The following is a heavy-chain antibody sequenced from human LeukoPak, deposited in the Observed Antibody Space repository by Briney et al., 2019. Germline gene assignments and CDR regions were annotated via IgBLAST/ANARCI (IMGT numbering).Heavy chain of an antibody. J-gene: IGHJ5*02. D-gene: IGHD6-19*01. V-gene: IGHV1-2*02. CDR2: IDPEGGDT. CDR1: GYIFTGYY. Sequence: GASVKVSFKASGYIFTGYYMHWLRQAPGQGLEWMGWIDPEGGDTNYAQKFQDKITMTRDIYMKTGYMELSSLRYDDTAVYYCAREEYSSGWYRGGWFDPWGQGTQVTVSS. CDR3: AREEYSSGWYRGGWFDP.